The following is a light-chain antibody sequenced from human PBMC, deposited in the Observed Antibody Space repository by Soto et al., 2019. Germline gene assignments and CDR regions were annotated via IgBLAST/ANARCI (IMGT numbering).Light chain of an antibody. V-gene: IGKV1-39*01. Sequence: DIQMTQSPSTLSASVGDRVTITCRASQTIDTCLNWYQHKPGTAPKVLIYAATYLQNGVPSRFSGTGSGADFTLTISSLQPEDFATYYCQQNFNFPRTFGQGTTGDIK. CDR2: AAT. CDR3: QQNFNFPRT. CDR1: QTIDTC. J-gene: IGKJ1*01.